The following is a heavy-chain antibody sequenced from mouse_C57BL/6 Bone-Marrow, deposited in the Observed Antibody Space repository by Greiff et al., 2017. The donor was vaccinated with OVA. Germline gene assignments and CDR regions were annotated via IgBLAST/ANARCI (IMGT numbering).Heavy chain of an antibody. CDR3: ARGDYDAMDY. CDR2: ISNGGGST. CDR1: GFTFSDYY. Sequence: EVMLVESGGGLVQPGGSLKLSCASSGFTFSDYYMYCVRQTPEKRLEWVAYISNGGGSTYYPDTVKGRFTIYRDNAKNTLYLQMSRLKSEDTAMYYCARGDYDAMDYWGQGTSVTVSS. J-gene: IGHJ4*01. V-gene: IGHV5-12*01.